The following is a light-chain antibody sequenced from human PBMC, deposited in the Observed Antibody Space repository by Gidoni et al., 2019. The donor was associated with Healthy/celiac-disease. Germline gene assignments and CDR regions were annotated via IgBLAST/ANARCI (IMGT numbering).Light chain of an antibody. Sequence: ELVLTQSPATLSLSPGERVTLSCRASQSVSSYLAWLQQKPGQAPRLLIYEASNRATGIPARFSGSRSGTDFTLAISSLEPEDFAVYYCQQRSNWPPGLTFGGGTKVEIK. CDR2: EAS. J-gene: IGKJ4*01. CDR3: QQRSNWPPGLT. CDR1: QSVSSY. V-gene: IGKV3-11*01.